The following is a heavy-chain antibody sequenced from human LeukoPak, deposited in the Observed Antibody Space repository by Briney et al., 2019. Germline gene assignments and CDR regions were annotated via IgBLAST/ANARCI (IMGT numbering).Heavy chain of an antibody. J-gene: IGHJ3*02. V-gene: IGHV3-48*01. Sequence: GGSLRLSCAASGFTFSSYSMNWFRQAPGKGLEWVSYISSSSSTIYYADSVKGRFTISRDNAKNSLYLQMNSLRAEDTAVYYCARLGGGGAFDIWGQGTMVTVSS. CDR3: ARLGGGGAFDI. D-gene: IGHD3-16*01. CDR2: ISSSSSTI. CDR1: GFTFSSYS.